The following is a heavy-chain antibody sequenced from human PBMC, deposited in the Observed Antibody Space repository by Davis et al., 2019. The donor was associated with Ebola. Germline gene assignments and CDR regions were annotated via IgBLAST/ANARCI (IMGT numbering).Heavy chain of an antibody. V-gene: IGHV3-7*01. CDR2: IKQDGSEK. CDR3: AKDGHDYGVLFDY. CDR1: GFTFSSYW. D-gene: IGHD4-17*01. Sequence: GESLKISCAASGFTFSSYWMSWVRQAPGKGLEWVANIKQDGSEKYYVDSVKGRFTISRDNAKNSLYLQMNSLRAEDTAVYYCAKDGHDYGVLFDYWGQGTLVTVSS. J-gene: IGHJ4*02.